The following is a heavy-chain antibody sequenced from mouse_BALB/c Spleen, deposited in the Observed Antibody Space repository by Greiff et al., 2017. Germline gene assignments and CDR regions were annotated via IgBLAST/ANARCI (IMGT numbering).Heavy chain of an antibody. CDR2: ISSGSSTI. J-gene: IGHJ2*01. D-gene: IGHD1-2*01. CDR3: ARSPRTTAFDY. V-gene: IGHV5-17*02. Sequence: EVQGVESGGGLVQPGGSRKLSCAASGFTFSSFGMHWVRQAPEKGLEWVAYISSGSSTIYYADTVKGRFTISRDNPKNTLFLQMTSLRSEDTAMYYCARSPRTTAFDYWGQGTTLTVSS. CDR1: GFTFSSFG.